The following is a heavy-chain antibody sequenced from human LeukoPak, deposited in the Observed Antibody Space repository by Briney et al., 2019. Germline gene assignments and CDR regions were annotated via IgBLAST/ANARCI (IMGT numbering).Heavy chain of an antibody. CDR2: IYYSGST. CDR1: GDSITSSSYY. D-gene: IGHD4-23*01. V-gene: IGHV4-39*07. J-gene: IGHJ4*02. Sequence: SETLSLTCTVSGDSITSSSYYWGWIRQPPGKGLEWIGTIYYSGSTYYNPSLKSRLTISVDTSKNQFSLKLSSVTAADTAVYYCARTPVVWIARAHWGQGTLVTVSS. CDR3: ARTPVVWIARAH.